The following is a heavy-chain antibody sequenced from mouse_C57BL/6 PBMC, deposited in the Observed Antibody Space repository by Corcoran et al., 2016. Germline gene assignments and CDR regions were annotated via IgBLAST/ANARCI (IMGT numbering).Heavy chain of an antibody. CDR2: INPNNGGT. CDR1: GYTFTDYN. CDR3: ARSPDLRRFAY. V-gene: IGHV1-18*01. J-gene: IGHJ3*01. Sequence: EVQLQQSGSELVKPGAAVKISCKASGYTFTDYNMDWVKQSHGKSLEWIGDINPNNGGTIYNQKFKGKATLTVDQSSSTAYMELRSLTSEDTAVYYCARSPDLRRFAYLGQGTLVTVSA.